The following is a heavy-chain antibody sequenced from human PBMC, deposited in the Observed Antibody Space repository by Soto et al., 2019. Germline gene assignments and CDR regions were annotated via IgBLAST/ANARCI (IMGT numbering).Heavy chain of an antibody. CDR3: ARERGAAARGAFDI. CDR2: IYYSGST. Sequence: PSETLSLTCTVSGGSISSGDYYWSWIRQPPGKGLEWIGYIYYSGSTYYNPSLKSRVTISVDTSKNQFSLKLSSVTAADTAVYYCARERGAAARGAFDIWGQGTMVTVSS. V-gene: IGHV4-30-4*01. J-gene: IGHJ3*02. CDR1: GGSISSGDYY. D-gene: IGHD6-13*01.